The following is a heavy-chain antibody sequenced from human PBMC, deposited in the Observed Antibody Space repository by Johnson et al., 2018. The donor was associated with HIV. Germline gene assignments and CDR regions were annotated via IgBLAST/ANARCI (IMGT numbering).Heavy chain of an antibody. CDR3: ATERAVVNANAFDI. V-gene: IGHV3-30*02. D-gene: IGHD4-23*01. CDR2: IRYAGSNK. J-gene: IGHJ3*02. Sequence: QVQLMESGGGVVQPGGSLRLSCAASGFTFSSYGMHWVRQAPGKGLEWVAFIRYAGSNKYYTDSVQGRFTISRYNSKNILFLQMNTLRAEDTAVYYCATERAVVNANAFDIWGQGTMVTVSS. CDR1: GFTFSSYG.